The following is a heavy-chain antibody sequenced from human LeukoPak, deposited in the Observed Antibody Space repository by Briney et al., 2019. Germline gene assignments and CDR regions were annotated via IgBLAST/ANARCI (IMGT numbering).Heavy chain of an antibody. J-gene: IGHJ4*02. CDR1: GFTFSSYA. CDR2: ISYDGSNK. CDR3: TANYEGLVFR. Sequence: PGGSLRLSCAASGFTFSSYAMHWVRQAPGKGLEWVAVISYDGSNKYYADSVKGRFTISRDNSKNTLYLQMNSLRAEDTAVYYCTANYEGLVFRWGQGTLVTVSS. V-gene: IGHV3-30-3*01. D-gene: IGHD4/OR15-4a*01.